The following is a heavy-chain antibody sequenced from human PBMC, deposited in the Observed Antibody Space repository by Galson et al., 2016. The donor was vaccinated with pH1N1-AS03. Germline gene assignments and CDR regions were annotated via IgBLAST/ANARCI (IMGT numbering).Heavy chain of an antibody. V-gene: IGHV5-51*01. CDR1: GYIFTSYW. D-gene: IGHD5-24*01. Sequence: QSGAEVKKPRESLKISCKTSGYIFTSYWVAWVRHMPGKGLEWMGIIYPGDSDTRYSPSFQGQVTISADRSINTAYLQWSSLMASDTAIYYCARQVRDGYNAYFDYWGQGILVTVSS. J-gene: IGHJ4*02. CDR2: IYPGDSDT. CDR3: ARQVRDGYNAYFDY.